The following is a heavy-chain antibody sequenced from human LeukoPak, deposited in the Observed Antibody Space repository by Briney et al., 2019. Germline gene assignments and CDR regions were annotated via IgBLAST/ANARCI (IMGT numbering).Heavy chain of an antibody. Sequence: ASVKVSCKVSGYTLTELSMHWVRQAPGKGLEWMGGFDPEDGETIYAQKFQGRVTMTEDTSTDTAYMELSSLRSEDTAVYYCATGYRSGSYRYYYYYYMDVWGKGTTVTVSS. V-gene: IGHV1-24*01. D-gene: IGHD1-26*01. CDR1: GYTLTELS. CDR2: FDPEDGET. CDR3: ATGYRSGSYRYYYYYYMDV. J-gene: IGHJ6*03.